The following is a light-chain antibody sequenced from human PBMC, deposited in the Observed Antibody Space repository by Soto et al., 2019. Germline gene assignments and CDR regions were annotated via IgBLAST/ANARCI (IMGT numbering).Light chain of an antibody. CDR1: QSISSY. J-gene: IGKJ1*01. CDR3: QQSYSTPWT. Sequence: DIQMTQSPSSLSASVGDRVTISCRASQSISSYLNWYQAKPGKAPKLLIYAASSLHRGVPSRFSGSGSGTDFTLSISSLQPEDFATNYCQQSYSTPWTFGQGTKVDIK. CDR2: AAS. V-gene: IGKV1-39*01.